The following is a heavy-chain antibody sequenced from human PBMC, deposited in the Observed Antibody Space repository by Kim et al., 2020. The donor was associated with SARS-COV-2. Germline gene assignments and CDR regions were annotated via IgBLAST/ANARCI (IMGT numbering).Heavy chain of an antibody. CDR1: GGTFSSYA. CDR3: ATGGSRGYRGYDYDYYYYMDV. Sequence: SVKVSCKASGGTFSSYAISWVRQAPGQGLEWMGGIIPIFGTANYAQKFQGRVTITADESTSTAYMELSSLRSEDTAVYYCATGGSRGYRGYDYDYYYYMDVWGKRTPGTVSS. J-gene: IGHJ6*03. CDR2: IIPIFGTA. D-gene: IGHD5-12*01. V-gene: IGHV1-69*13.